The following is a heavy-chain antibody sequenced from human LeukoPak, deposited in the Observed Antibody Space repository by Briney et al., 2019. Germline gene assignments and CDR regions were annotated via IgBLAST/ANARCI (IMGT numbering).Heavy chain of an antibody. J-gene: IGHJ6*02. D-gene: IGHD2-2*01. CDR2: INAYNGNT. CDR3: ARVQDCSSTSCYLPAYYYGMDV. Sequence: ASVKVSCKASGYTFTSYGISWVRQAPGQGLEWMGWINAYNGNTNYAQKLQGRVTMTTDTSTSIAYMELRSLRSDDTAVYYCARVQDCSSTSCYLPAYYYGMDVWGQGTTVTVSS. CDR1: GYTFTSYG. V-gene: IGHV1-18*01.